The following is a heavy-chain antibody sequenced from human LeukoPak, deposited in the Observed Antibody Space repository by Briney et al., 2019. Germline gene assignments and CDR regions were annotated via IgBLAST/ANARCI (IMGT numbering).Heavy chain of an antibody. CDR1: GYSFTTYW. V-gene: IGHV5-10-1*01. J-gene: IGHJ4*02. D-gene: IGHD2-15*01. CDR3: ARHPGSLLAHLFDY. Sequence: GESLNISCKASGYSFTTYWITWVRQMPGKGLEWMGRIDPHDSYTNYSPSFQGHVTISADKSISTAYLQWSSLEASDTAMYYCARHPGSLLAHLFDYWGQGSLVTVAS. CDR2: IDPHDSYT.